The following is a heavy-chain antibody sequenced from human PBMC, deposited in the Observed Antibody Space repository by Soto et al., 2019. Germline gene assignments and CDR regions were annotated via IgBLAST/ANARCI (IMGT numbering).Heavy chain of an antibody. CDR2: ISWNSAYI. CDR3: AKGVTDGDYYGRSCLLSAFDY. J-gene: IGHJ4*02. D-gene: IGHD3-22*01. Sequence: EVQLVESGGGLVQPGRSLRLSCAASGFTFDDYAMHWVRQVPGEGLEWVSGISWNSAYIGHADSVKGRFTISRDNAKKSLYLQMDSLRVEDTAFYYCAKGVTDGDYYGRSCLLSAFDYWGQGAPVTVSS. V-gene: IGHV3-9*01. CDR1: GFTFDDYA.